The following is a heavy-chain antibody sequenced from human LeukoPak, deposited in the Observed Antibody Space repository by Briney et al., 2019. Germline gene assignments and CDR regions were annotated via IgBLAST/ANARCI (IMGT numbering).Heavy chain of an antibody. V-gene: IGHV1-2*02. CDR1: GYTLTGFY. Sequence: GASVKVSCKASGYTLTGFYIHWMRQAPGQGLEWMGWINPNSGGTNYAQKFQGRVTLSRDTSISTAYMELSRLRSDDTAVYYCARGLRGSPAFDYWGQGTLVTVSS. D-gene: IGHD2-2*01. J-gene: IGHJ4*02. CDR2: INPNSGGT. CDR3: ARGLRGSPAFDY.